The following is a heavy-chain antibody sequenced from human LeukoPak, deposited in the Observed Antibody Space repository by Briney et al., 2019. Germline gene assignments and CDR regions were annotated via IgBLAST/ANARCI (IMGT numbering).Heavy chain of an antibody. CDR1: GFTFSSYA. V-gene: IGHV3-23*01. J-gene: IGHJ4*02. CDR2: ISGSGGST. CDR3: ARPQGGSSSWNDY. Sequence: GGSLRLSCAASGFTFSSYAMSWVRRAPGKGLEWVSAISGSGGSTYYADSVKGRFTISRDNSKNTVHLQMNSLRAEDTAVYYCARPQGGSSSWNDYWGQGTLVTVSS. D-gene: IGHD6-13*01.